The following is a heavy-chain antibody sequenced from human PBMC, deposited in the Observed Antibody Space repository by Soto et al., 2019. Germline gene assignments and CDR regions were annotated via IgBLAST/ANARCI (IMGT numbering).Heavy chain of an antibody. J-gene: IGHJ6*02. V-gene: IGHV4-39*02. CDR1: GGSISSSSYY. Sequence: SETLSLTCTVSGGSISSSSYYWGWIRQPPGKGLEWIGSIYYSGSTYYNPSLKSRVTISVDTSKNQFSLKLSSVTAADTAVYYCARDHDRDSSSWTTYYYYYYGMDVWGQGTTVTVSS. CDR3: ARDHDRDSSSWTTYYYYYYGMDV. CDR2: IYYSGST. D-gene: IGHD6-6*01.